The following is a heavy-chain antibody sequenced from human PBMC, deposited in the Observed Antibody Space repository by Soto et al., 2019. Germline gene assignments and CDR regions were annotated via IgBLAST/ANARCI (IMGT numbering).Heavy chain of an antibody. V-gene: IGHV4-59*01. CDR3: ATTPRILYGMDV. CDR2: IYYSGST. D-gene: IGHD2-15*01. CDR1: GGSISSSY. J-gene: IGHJ6*02. Sequence: LSLTCTASGGSISSSYWSWIRQPPGKGPEWIGHIYYSGSTNYNPSLKSRVTISVDTSKNQISLKLSSVTAADTAVYYCATTPRILYGMDVWGQGTTVTVSS.